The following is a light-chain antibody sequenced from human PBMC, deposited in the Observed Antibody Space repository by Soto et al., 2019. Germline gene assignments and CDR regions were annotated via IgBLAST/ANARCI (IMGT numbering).Light chain of an antibody. J-gene: IGLJ3*02. CDR1: SSDIGSYNY. CDR2: DVS. CDR3: SSYGASSTL. Sequence: QSALTQPASLSGSPGQSITISCTGTSSDIGSYNYVSWYQQHPGKAPKLMIFDVSYRPSGISDRFSGSKSGNTASLTISGLQPDDEADYYCSSYGASSTLFGGGTKVTV. V-gene: IGLV2-14*03.